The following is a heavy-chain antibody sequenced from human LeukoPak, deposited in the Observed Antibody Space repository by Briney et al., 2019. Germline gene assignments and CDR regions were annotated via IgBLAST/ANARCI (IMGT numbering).Heavy chain of an antibody. J-gene: IGHJ6*03. Sequence: SETLSLTCTVSGASVSGSPYYWGWIRQPPGKGLEWIGSIYSSGSTYYNPSLKSRATISVDTSKNQFSLKLTSVTAADTAVYYCTRAASSGPLFTYHMDVWGKGTTVTVSS. CDR2: IYSSGST. CDR3: TRAASSGPLFTYHMDV. D-gene: IGHD3-22*01. V-gene: IGHV4-39*07. CDR1: GASVSGSPYY.